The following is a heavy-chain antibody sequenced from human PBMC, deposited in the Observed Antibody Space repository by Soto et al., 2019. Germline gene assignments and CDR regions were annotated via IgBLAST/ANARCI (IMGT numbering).Heavy chain of an antibody. CDR1: GFTFDDYA. Sequence: PGGSLRLSCAASGFTFDDYAMHWVRQAPGKGLEWVSGISWNSGSIGYADPVKGRFTISRDNSKNTLYLQMNSLRAEDTAVYYCAKDPHSSGWPYFDYWGQGTLVTVSS. CDR3: AKDPHSSGWPYFDY. J-gene: IGHJ4*02. V-gene: IGHV3-9*01. CDR2: ISWNSGSI. D-gene: IGHD6-19*01.